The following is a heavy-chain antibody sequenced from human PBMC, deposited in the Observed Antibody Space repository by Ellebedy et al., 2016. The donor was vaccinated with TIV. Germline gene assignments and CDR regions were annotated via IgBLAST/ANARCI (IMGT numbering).Heavy chain of an antibody. D-gene: IGHD3-10*01. CDR1: GFTFSSYA. J-gene: IGHJ4*02. CDR3: AKGHWGFGESSLDY. V-gene: IGHV3-23*01. Sequence: GGSLRLXXVASGFTFSSYAMSWVRQAPGRGLEWVSAISASGGSTYFADSVKGRFTISRDNSKNTLYLQMNSLRAEDTAVYYCAKGHWGFGESSLDYWGQGTQVTVSS. CDR2: ISASGGST.